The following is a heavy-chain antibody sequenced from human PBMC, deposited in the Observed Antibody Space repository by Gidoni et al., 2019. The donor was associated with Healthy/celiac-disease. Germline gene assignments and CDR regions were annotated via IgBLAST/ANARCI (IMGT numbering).Heavy chain of an antibody. CDR2: IYYSGST. D-gene: IGHD5-18*01. CDR3: ARLLSIRGYSYGYADY. J-gene: IGHJ4*02. CDR1: GGSISSGGYY. Sequence: ESCPGLVKPPQTLSLTCTVSGGSISSGGYYWSWIRQHPGKGLEWIGYIYYSGSTYYNPSLKSRVTISVDTSKNQFSLKLSSVTAADTAVYYCARLLSIRGYSYGYADYWGQGTLVTVSS. V-gene: IGHV4-31*03.